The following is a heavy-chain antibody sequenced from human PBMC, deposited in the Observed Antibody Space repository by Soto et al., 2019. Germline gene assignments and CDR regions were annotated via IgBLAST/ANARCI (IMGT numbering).Heavy chain of an antibody. D-gene: IGHD6-19*01. CDR2: IHYSGST. CDR1: GGPISSYH. Sequence: QVQLQESGPGLVKPSETLSLTCTVSGGPISSYHWSWIRQTPGKGLEWIGYIHYSGSTNYNPSLRSRVTISADTSRNQFSLRLSSVTAADTAVYYCTGDRNNRVWYKYWGQGTLVTVSS. CDR3: TGDRNNRVWYKY. V-gene: IGHV4-59*01. J-gene: IGHJ4*02.